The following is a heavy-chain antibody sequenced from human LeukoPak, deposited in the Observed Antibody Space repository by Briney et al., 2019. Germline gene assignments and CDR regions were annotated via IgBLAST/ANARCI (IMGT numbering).Heavy chain of an antibody. CDR3: ARQGYYYDSPDAFDI. CDR1: GYTFTGYY. V-gene: IGHV1-2*02. J-gene: IGHJ3*02. D-gene: IGHD3-22*01. Sequence: ASVKVSCKASGYTFTGYYMHWVRQAPGQGLEWMGWINPNSGGTNYAQKFQGRVTMTRDTSTSTVYMELSSLRSEDTAVYYCARQGYYYDSPDAFDIWGQGTMVTVSS. CDR2: INPNSGGT.